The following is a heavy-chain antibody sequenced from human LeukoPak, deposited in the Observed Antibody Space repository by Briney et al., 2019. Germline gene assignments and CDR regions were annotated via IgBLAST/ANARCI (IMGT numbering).Heavy chain of an antibody. CDR2: IYYSGST. CDR1: GGSISSSSYY. CDR3: ARTMEEYYYDSSGYYYNYYYYMDV. J-gene: IGHJ6*03. D-gene: IGHD3-22*01. V-gene: IGHV4-39*07. Sequence: SETLSLTCTVSGGSISSSSYYWGWIRQPPGKGLEWIGSIYYSGSTYYNPSLKSRVTISVDTSKNQFSLKLSSVTAADTAVYYCARTMEEYYYDSSGYYYNYYYYMDVWGKGTTVTISS.